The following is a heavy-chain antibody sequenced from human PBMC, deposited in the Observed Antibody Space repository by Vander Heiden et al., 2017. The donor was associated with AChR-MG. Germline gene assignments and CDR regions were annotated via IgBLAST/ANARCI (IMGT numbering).Heavy chain of an antibody. CDR2: IKSKSDGGKT. CDR1: GFTFNNAC. Sequence: EVKLVESGGGLVQPGGSLRISCAASGFTFNNACMRWVRQTPGKGLECVGRIKSKSDGGKTDYPASAKGTVTISRDDSINTLYLQMKSMKTEDTAVYYCMTYWYDGSSSGGFRVDV. D-gene: IGHD6-6*01. CDR3: MTYWYDGSSSGGFRVDV. V-gene: IGHV3-15*01. J-gene: IGHJ3*01.